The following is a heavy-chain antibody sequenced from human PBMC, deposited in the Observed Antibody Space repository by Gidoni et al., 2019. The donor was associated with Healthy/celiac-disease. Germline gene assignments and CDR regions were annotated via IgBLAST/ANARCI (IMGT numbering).Heavy chain of an antibody. J-gene: IGHJ1*01. Sequence: QVQLVQSGAEVKKPGASVKVSCKASGYTFTGYYRHWVRQAPGQGLEWMGWINPNSGGTNYAQKFQGRVTMTRETAISTAYMELSRLRSDDTAVYYCARTRGKLVSGPWDGFQHWGQGTLVTVSS. CDR2: INPNSGGT. CDR1: GYTFTGYY. CDR3: ARTRGKLVSGPWDGFQH. V-gene: IGHV1-2*02. D-gene: IGHD6-6*01.